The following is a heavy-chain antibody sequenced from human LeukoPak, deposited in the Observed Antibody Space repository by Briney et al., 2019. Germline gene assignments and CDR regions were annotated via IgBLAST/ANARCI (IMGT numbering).Heavy chain of an antibody. CDR2: MNSDGSHI. D-gene: IGHD3-10*01. CDR1: GFTFSSYS. V-gene: IGHV3-48*02. J-gene: IGHJ4*02. Sequence: GGSLRLSCAASGFTFSSYSMNWVRQAPGKGLEWVSSMNSDGSHIYHAGSVEGRFTISRDNARNSLYLQMNGLRDEDTAVYYCARGSFGVFDYWGQGILVTVSS. CDR3: ARGSFGVFDY.